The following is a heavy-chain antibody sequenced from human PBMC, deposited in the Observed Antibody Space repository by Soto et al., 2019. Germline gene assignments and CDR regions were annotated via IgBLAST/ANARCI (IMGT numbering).Heavy chain of an antibody. CDR2: ITSSGGGT. V-gene: IGHV3-23*04. D-gene: IGHD6-13*01. Sequence: EVQLVESGGGLVQPGGSLRLSCAASGFTFSSYWMHWVRQAPGKGLEWVSSITSSGGGTYYADSVKGRFTVSRDNSKNTVYLQMNSLRDEDTAVYYCAKLTAAWGQGTLVTVSS. J-gene: IGHJ4*02. CDR1: GFTFSSYW. CDR3: AKLTAA.